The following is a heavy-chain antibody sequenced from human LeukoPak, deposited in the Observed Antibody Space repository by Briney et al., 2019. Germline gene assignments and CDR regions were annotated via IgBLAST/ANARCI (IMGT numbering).Heavy chain of an antibody. V-gene: IGHV4-34*01. CDR2: INHSGST. CDR3: ARDYYYDSSGYYSPNDGDDPFDI. CDR1: GGSFSGYY. D-gene: IGHD3-22*01. J-gene: IGHJ3*02. Sequence: SETLSLTCAVYGGSFSGYYWSWIRQPPGKGLEWIGEINHSGSTNYNPSLKSRVTISVDTSKNQFSLKLSSVTAADTAVYYCARDYYYDSSGYYSPNDGDDPFDIWGQGTMVTVSS.